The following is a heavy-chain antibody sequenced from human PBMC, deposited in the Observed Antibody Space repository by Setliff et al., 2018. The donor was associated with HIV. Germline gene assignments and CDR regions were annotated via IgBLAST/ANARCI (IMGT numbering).Heavy chain of an antibody. CDR1: GGSIRSGSYY. V-gene: IGHV4-61*10. CDR2: IDDSGNT. Sequence: SETLSLTCTVSGGSIRSGSYYWTWIRQPAGKGLEWIAWIDDSGNTNYNPSLKSRVTISVDTSNNQFSVKLTSVTPADTALYYCARGGASSKYFDSWGQGTLVTVSS. CDR3: ARGGASSKYFDS. D-gene: IGHD2-15*01. J-gene: IGHJ4*02.